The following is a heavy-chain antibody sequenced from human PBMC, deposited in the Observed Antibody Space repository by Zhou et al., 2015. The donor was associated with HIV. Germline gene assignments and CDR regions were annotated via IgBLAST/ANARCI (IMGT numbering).Heavy chain of an antibody. Sequence: QVRLVQSGAEMREPGSSVKVACKSSGDSFSSYRINWVRQAPGQGLEWMGGIIPIFNTPNYAPKFQDRVTITANGSTSTAYMELSGLTSADTAVYFCARIARISGDDFWGQGTLITVS. J-gene: IGHJ4*02. CDR2: IIPIFNTP. CDR1: GDSFSSYR. CDR3: ARIARISGDDF. V-gene: IGHV1-69*01. D-gene: IGHD2-21*01.